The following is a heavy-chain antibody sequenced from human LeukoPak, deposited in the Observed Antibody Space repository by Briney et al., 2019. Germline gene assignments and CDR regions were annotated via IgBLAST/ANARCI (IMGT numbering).Heavy chain of an antibody. J-gene: IGHJ5*02. V-gene: IGHV1-2*02. Sequence: ASVKVSCKASGYTFTGYYMRWVRQAPGQGLEWMGWINPNSGGTNYAQKFQGRVTMTRDTSISTAYMELSRLRSDDTAVYYCARDGYDFWSGYYGTFDHWGQGTLVTVSS. D-gene: IGHD3-3*01. CDR2: INPNSGGT. CDR1: GYTFTGYY. CDR3: ARDGYDFWSGYYGTFDH.